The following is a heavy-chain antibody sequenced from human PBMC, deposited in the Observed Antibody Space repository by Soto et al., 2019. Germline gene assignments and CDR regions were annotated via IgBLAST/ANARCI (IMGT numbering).Heavy chain of an antibody. D-gene: IGHD3-3*01. CDR2: ISGSDGKT. V-gene: IGHV3-23*01. Sequence: LRLSFTTSGFSFASFAMTWVRQAPGKGLEWVATISGSDGKTYYADSVKGRFSISRDTSRNTLYLQMNSLRADDTAIYYCAKWSYLDYWGQGTRVTVSS. J-gene: IGHJ4*02. CDR3: AKWSYLDY. CDR1: GFSFASFA.